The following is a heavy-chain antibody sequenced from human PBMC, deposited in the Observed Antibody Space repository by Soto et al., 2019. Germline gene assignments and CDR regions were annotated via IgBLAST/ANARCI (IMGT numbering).Heavy chain of an antibody. J-gene: IGHJ4*02. CDR2: ISSSSSYI. CDR1: GFTFSSYS. D-gene: IGHD6-19*01. Sequence: EVQLVESGGGLVKPGGSLRLSCAASGFTFSSYSMNWVRQAPGKGLEWVSSISSSSSYIYYADSVKGRFTISRDNAKNSLYLQMNSLRAEDTAVYYCASGQYSSGWYGDYWGQGTLVTVSS. V-gene: IGHV3-21*01. CDR3: ASGQYSSGWYGDY.